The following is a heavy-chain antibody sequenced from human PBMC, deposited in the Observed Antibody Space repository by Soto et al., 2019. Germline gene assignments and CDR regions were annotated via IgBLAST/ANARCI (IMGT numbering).Heavy chain of an antibody. V-gene: IGHV4-30-4*01. CDR2: ISYSGST. D-gene: IGHD4-17*01. J-gene: IGHJ6*02. CDR3: AREEPTVLTSGGNEYYYGLDV. Sequence: QVQLQESGPGLVKPSQTLSLTCTVSGGSISSGDYYWSWIRQPPGKGLEWIGYISYSGSTYYNQSRKSGVTISRDMSKQQFALRLSSVTAAVTAVYYCAREEPTVLTSGGNEYYYGLDVWGQGTTVTVSS. CDR1: GGSISSGDYY.